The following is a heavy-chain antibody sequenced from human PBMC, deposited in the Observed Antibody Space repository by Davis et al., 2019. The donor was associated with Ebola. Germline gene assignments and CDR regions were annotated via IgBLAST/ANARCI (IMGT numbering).Heavy chain of an antibody. Sequence: AASVKVSCKASGYTFTSYGISWVRQATGQGLEWMGWVNPNSGNTGYAQKFRGRVTMTRNTSINTAYMELSSLTSADTAVYYCARGWGNSLGNDFWGQGTLVTVSS. V-gene: IGHV1-8*02. CDR3: ARGWGNSLGNDF. J-gene: IGHJ4*02. CDR2: VNPNSGNT. D-gene: IGHD4-23*01. CDR1: GYTFTSYG.